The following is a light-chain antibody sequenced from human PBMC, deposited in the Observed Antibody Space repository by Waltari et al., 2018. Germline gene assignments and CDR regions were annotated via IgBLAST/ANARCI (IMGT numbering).Light chain of an antibody. CDR2: EVS. CDR3: SSYAGSNDFEV. V-gene: IGLV2-8*01. CDR1: SSDVGGYNY. Sequence: QSALTQPPSASGSPGQSVTISCPGTSSDVGGYNYVPWYQQHPGKAPDRMIYEVSKRPTGGAERLSGSKAGNTASLTVAGIEAVDEADYYCSSYAGSNDFEVFGGGTKLTGL. J-gene: IGLJ2*01.